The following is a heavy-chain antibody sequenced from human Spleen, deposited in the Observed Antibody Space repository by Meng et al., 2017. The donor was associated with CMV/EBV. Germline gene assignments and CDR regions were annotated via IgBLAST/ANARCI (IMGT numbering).Heavy chain of an antibody. Sequence: ASVKVSCKASGYTFIDYYIHWVRQAPGQGLEWVGWFNPNSAGTDYAQKFQGRVTMTRETSISTAYMELSRLRSDDTAVYYCARAPIYCSSTSCSFYYYYGMDVWGQGTTVTVSS. V-gene: IGHV1-2*02. D-gene: IGHD2-2*01. CDR1: GYTFIDYY. CDR3: ARAPIYCSSTSCSFYYYYGMDV. CDR2: FNPNSAGT. J-gene: IGHJ6*02.